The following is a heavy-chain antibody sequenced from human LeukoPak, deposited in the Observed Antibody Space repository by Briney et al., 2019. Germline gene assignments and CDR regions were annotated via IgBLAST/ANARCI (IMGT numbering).Heavy chain of an antibody. CDR1: GFTFSSYE. V-gene: IGHV3-48*03. Sequence: GGSLRLSCAASGFTFSSYEMNWVRHAPGKGLEWVSYIISSGSTIYYADSVKGRFTLSRDNAKTSLYLQMNSRRAEDTAVYYCARAVGTWIQLWSPNYYYGMDVGGQGTTVTVPS. CDR2: IISSGSTI. D-gene: IGHD5-18*01. J-gene: IGHJ6*02. CDR3: ARAVGTWIQLWSPNYYYGMDV.